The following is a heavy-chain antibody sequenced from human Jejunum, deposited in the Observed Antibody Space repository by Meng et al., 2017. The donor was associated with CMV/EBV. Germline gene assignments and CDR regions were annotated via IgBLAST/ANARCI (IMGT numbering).Heavy chain of an antibody. CDR3: AKDIDSGDYFYGMDV. Sequence: FTFDDYAMHWVRQVPGRGLEWVSLVSWDGGTTYYADSVKGRFTISRDNRKNSLHLQMNSLRVEDTAFYYCAKDIDSGDYFYGMDVWGQGTTVTVSS. J-gene: IGHJ6*02. CDR2: VSWDGGTT. CDR1: FTFDDYA. V-gene: IGHV3-43D*03.